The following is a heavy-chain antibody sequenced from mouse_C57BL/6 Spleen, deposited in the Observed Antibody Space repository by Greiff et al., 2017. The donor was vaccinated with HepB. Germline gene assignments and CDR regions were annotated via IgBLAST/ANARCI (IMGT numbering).Heavy chain of an antibody. Sequence: QVQLQQSGPGLVQPSQSLSITCTVSGFSLTSYGVHWVRQSPGKGLEWLGVIWSGGSTDYNAAFISRLSISKDNSKSQVFFKMNSLQADDTAIYYCARNSRSTMITWYFDVWGTGTTVTVSS. CDR2: IWSGGST. J-gene: IGHJ1*03. V-gene: IGHV2-2*01. D-gene: IGHD2-4*01. CDR3: ARNSRSTMITWYFDV. CDR1: GFSLTSYG.